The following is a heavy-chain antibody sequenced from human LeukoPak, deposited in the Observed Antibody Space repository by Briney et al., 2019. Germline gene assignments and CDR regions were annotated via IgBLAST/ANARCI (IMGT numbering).Heavy chain of an antibody. D-gene: IGHD4-17*01. Sequence: GASVKVSCKASGYTFTGQYMHWVRQAPGQGLEWMGWINPNSGGTKYAQKFQGRVTMTRDTSNSTAYMELSRVRSDDTAVYYCAKTVTGYGDYDYWGQGTLVTVSS. J-gene: IGHJ4*02. CDR2: INPNSGGT. CDR3: AKTVTGYGDYDY. CDR1: GYTFTGQY. V-gene: IGHV1-2*02.